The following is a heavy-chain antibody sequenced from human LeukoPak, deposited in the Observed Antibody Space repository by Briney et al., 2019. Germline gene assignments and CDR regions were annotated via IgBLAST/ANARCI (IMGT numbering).Heavy chain of an antibody. V-gene: IGHV1-18*01. CDR2: ISAYNGNT. CDR1: GYTFTSYG. Sequence: ASVKVSCKASGYTFTSYGISWVRQAPGQGLEWMGWISAYNGNTNYAQKLQGRVTMTTDTSTSTAYMELRSLRSDDTAVYYCARYIVVVPAAMPWTGYNWFDPWGQGTLVTVSS. CDR3: ARYIVVVPAAMPWTGYNWFDP. J-gene: IGHJ5*02. D-gene: IGHD2-2*01.